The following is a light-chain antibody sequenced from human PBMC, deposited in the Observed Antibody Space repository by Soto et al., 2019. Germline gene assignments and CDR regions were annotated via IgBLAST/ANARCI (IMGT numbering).Light chain of an antibody. J-gene: IGKJ5*01. CDR3: QQYQTYAT. Sequence: DIQITQSPATLSPCFLDMVTITCRASQTIRSLLAWYQQKPGKAPKALIYDASRSGSGVPSRFSGSGSGTEFTPTISSLQTDDFATYYCQQYQTYATFGQGTRLEIK. CDR2: DAS. CDR1: QTIRSL. V-gene: IGKV1-5*01.